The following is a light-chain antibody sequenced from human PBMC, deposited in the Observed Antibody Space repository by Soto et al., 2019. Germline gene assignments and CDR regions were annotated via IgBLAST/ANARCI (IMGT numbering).Light chain of an antibody. CDR3: QQTDSTTWT. Sequence: DIQVTHSPSSLSASVGVRVTISCRPSQSISTYLQWYQHKPGKAPKVLIHAASRLRSGVPSRFSGSGSETDFTLTISSLQPEDFATYSCQQTDSTTWTFGQGTKVDIK. J-gene: IGKJ1*01. V-gene: IGKV1-39*01. CDR1: QSISTY. CDR2: AAS.